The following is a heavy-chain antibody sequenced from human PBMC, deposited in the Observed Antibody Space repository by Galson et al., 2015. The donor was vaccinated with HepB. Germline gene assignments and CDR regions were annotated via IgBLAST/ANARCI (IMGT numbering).Heavy chain of an antibody. D-gene: IGHD4-17*01. J-gene: IGHJ4*02. CDR1: GGSISSSNW. CDR3: ASTPENYGDYIRALAY. CDR2: IYHSGST. Sequence: SETLSLTCAVSGGSISSSNWWSWVRQPPGKGLEWIGEIYHSGSTNYNPSLKSRVTISVDKSKNQFSLKLSSVTAADTAVYYCASTPENYGDYIRALAYWGRGTLVTVSS. V-gene: IGHV4-4*02.